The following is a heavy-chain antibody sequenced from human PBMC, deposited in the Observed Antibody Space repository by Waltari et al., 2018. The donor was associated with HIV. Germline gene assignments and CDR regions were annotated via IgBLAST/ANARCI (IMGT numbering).Heavy chain of an antibody. CDR3: ARRGIAAAGTGWWFDP. Sequence: QLQLQESGPGLVKPSETLSLTCTVSGGSISSSSYYWGWIRQPPGKGLEWIGSIYYSGSTYYDPSLKYRVTISVATSKNRFSLKLYSVTAADTAVYYCARRGIAAAGTGWWFDPWGQGTLVTVSS. D-gene: IGHD6-13*01. V-gene: IGHV4-39*01. CDR1: GGSISSSSYY. J-gene: IGHJ5*02. CDR2: IYYSGST.